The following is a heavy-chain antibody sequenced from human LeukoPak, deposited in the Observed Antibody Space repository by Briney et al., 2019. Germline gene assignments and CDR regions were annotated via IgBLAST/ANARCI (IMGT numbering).Heavy chain of an antibody. Sequence: GGSLRPSCTASRFAFSESWMHWVRQAPGKGLVWVSRINLDASVTTYADSVKGRFTISRDNAKNTLYLQMSSLRGDDTAVYYCARADVSGSYFEFDYRGQGTLVTVSS. D-gene: IGHD3-10*01. CDR2: INLDASVT. CDR3: ARADVSGSYFEFDY. CDR1: RFAFSESW. J-gene: IGHJ4*02. V-gene: IGHV3-74*01.